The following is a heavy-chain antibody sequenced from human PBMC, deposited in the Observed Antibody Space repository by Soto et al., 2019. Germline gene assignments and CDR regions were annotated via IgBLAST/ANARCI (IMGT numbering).Heavy chain of an antibody. V-gene: IGHV4-61*01. D-gene: IGHD1-26*01. CDR3: AREPSIVENTYYYYYGMDV. CDR2: IYYSRST. J-gene: IGHJ6*02. CDR1: GGSVSSGSYY. Sequence: SETLYLTCTVSGGSVSSGSYYWSWIRQPPGKGLEWIGYIYYSRSTTYNPSLKSRVTISVDTYKNQFSLKLSSVTAADTAVYYCAREPSIVENTYYYYYGMDVWGQGTTVTVSS.